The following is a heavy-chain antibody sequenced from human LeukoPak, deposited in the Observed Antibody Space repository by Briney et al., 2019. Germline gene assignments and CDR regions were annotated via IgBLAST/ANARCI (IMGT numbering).Heavy chain of an antibody. V-gene: IGHV4-39*01. Sequence: SETLSLTCTVSGGSISSTIYYCAWIRQPPGKGLEWIGSIYYGGKTYYNPSLKSRVTKSVDTSKNQFSLKLSSVTAADTAVYYCARHLGGSGSTDAFDIWGQGTVVTVSS. D-gene: IGHD3-3*01. CDR2: IYYGGKT. CDR1: GGSISSTIYY. J-gene: IGHJ3*02. CDR3: ARHLGGSGSTDAFDI.